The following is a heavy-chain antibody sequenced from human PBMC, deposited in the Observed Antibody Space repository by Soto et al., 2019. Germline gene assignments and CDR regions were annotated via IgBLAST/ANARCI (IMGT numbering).Heavy chain of an antibody. CDR2: INQDGSEK. V-gene: IGHV3-7*05. CDR1: GFTFRTYW. J-gene: IGHJ6*02. Sequence: EVQLVESGGGLVQPGGSLRLYCGASGFTFRTYWLSWVRQVPGKGLEWVANINQDGSEKNYVDSVKGRFTISRDNANNSLYLQMSSLKAEDTALYYCARDGSTSWYSYDYHGVDVWGQGTTVTVSS. CDR3: ARDGSTSWYSYDYHGVDV. D-gene: IGHD5-18*01.